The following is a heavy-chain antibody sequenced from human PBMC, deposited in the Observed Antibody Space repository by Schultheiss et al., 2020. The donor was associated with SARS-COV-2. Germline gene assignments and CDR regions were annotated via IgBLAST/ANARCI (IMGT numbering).Heavy chain of an antibody. V-gene: IGHV4-4*02. CDR1: GGSISSSNW. D-gene: IGHD3-10*01. J-gene: IGHJ4*02. Sequence: SETLSLTCAVSGGSISSSNWWSWVRQPPGKGLEWIGYIYYSGSTYYNPSLKSRVTISVDTSKNQFSLKLSSVTAADTAVYYCARESASGGYPYWGQGTLVTVSS. CDR2: IYYSGST. CDR3: ARESASGGYPY.